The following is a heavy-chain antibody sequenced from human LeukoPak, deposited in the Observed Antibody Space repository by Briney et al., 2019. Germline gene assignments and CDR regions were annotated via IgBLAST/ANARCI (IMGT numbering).Heavy chain of an antibody. CDR1: GFTFSSYG. V-gene: IGHV3-30*02. CDR3: AKDRVAVAGRGYYFDY. J-gene: IGHJ4*02. Sequence: GGSLRLSCAASGFTFSSYGMHWARQAPGKGLEWVAFIRYDGSNKYYADSVKGRFTISRDNSKNTLYLQMNSLRAEDTAVYYCAKDRVAVAGRGYYFDYWGQGTLVTVSS. CDR2: IRYDGSNK. D-gene: IGHD6-19*01.